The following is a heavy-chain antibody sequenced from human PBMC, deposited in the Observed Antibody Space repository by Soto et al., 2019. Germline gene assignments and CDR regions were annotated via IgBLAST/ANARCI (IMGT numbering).Heavy chain of an antibody. CDR3: ARSRYYYDSSGYYPTFDY. Sequence: QVQLVQSGAEVKKPGASVKVSCKASGYTFTGYYMHWVRQAPGQGLEWMGWINPNSGGTNYAQKFQGWVTMTRDTSISTAYMELSRLRSDDTAVYYCARSRYYYDSSGYYPTFDYWGQGTLVTVSS. CDR2: INPNSGGT. CDR1: GYTFTGYY. D-gene: IGHD3-22*01. V-gene: IGHV1-2*04. J-gene: IGHJ4*02.